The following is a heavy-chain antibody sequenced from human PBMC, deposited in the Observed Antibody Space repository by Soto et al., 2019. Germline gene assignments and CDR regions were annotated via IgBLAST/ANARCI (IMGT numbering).Heavy chain of an antibody. CDR3: ARSTQYSGSYYDY. CDR1: GGSISSYY. CDR2: IYYSGST. J-gene: IGHJ4*02. Sequence: NPSETLSLTCTVSGGSISSYYWSWIRQPPGKGLEWIGYIYYSGSTNYNPSLKSRVTISVDTSKNQFSLKLSSVTAADTAVYYCARSTQYSGSYYDYWGPGTLVPVSS. D-gene: IGHD1-26*01. V-gene: IGHV4-59*01.